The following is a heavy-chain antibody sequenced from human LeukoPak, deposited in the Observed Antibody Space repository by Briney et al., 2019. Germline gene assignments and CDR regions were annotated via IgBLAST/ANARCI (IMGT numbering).Heavy chain of an antibody. CDR3: AREFLEGYFDY. Sequence: SETLSLTCAVYGGSFSGYYWSWIRQPPGNGLEWIGEINHSGSTNYNPSLKSRVTISVDTSKNQFSLKLSSVTAADTAVYYCAREFLEGYFDYWGQGTLVTVSS. J-gene: IGHJ4*02. V-gene: IGHV4-34*01. CDR1: GGSFSGYY. CDR2: INHSGST.